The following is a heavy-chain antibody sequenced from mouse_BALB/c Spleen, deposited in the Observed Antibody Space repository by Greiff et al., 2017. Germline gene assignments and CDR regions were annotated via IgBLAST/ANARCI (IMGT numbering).Heavy chain of an antibody. CDR1: GFTFSDYY. V-gene: IGHV5-4*02. J-gene: IGHJ3*01. D-gene: IGHD5-1-1*01. CDR3: ARDIPSH. Sequence: DVMLVESGGGLVKPGGSLKLSCAASGFTFSDYYMYWVRQTPEKRLEWVATISDGGSYTYYPDSVKGRFTISRDNAKNNLYLQMSSLKSEDTAMYYCARDIPSHWGQGTLVTVSA. CDR2: ISDGGSYT.